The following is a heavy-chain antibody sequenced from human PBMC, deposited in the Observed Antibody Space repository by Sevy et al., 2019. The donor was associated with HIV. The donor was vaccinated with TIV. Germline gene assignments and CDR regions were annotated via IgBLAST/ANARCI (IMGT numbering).Heavy chain of an antibody. V-gene: IGHV4-34*01. Sequence: SETLSLTCAVYGGSFSGYYWSWIRQPPGKGLEWIGEINHSGSTNYNPSLKSRVTISVDTSKNQFSLKLSSVTAADTAVYYCARDRRAAAAIPGFQTHIFDIWGQGTMVTVSS. J-gene: IGHJ3*02. CDR3: ARDRRAAAAIPGFQTHIFDI. D-gene: IGHD2-2*02. CDR2: INHSGST. CDR1: GGSFSGYY.